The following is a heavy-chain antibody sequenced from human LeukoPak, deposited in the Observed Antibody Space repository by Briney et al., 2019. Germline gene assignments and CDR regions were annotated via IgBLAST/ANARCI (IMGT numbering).Heavy chain of an antibody. J-gene: IGHJ6*02. CDR1: GGSISSYY. CDR2: IYYSGST. V-gene: IGHV4-59*01. Sequence: TSETLSLTCTVSGGSISSYYWSWIRQPPGKGLEWIGYIYYSGSTNYNPSLKSRVTISVDTSKNQFSLKLSSVTAADTAVYYCARDLGIAVAGTRSYYYYGMDVWGQGTTVTVSS. CDR3: ARDLGIAVAGTRSYYYYGMDV. D-gene: IGHD6-19*01.